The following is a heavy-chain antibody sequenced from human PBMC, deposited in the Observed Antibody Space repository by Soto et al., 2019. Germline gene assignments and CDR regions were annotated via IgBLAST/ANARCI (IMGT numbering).Heavy chain of an antibody. V-gene: IGHV1-69*06. CDR2: IIPIFGTA. CDR3: ASFLSDLNDMDV. J-gene: IGHJ6*02. Sequence: SVKVSCKASGGTFSSYAISWVRQAPGQGLEWMGGIIPIFGTANYAQKFQGRVTITADKSTSTAYMELSSLRSEDTAVYYCASFLSDLNDMDVWGQGTTVTVSS. D-gene: IGHD2-21*02. CDR1: GGTFSSYA.